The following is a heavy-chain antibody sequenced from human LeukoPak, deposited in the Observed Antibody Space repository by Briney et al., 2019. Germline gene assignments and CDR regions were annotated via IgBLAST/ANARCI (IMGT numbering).Heavy chain of an antibody. CDR3: ARVPHPDFWKHDY. D-gene: IGHD3-3*01. V-gene: IGHV1-18*01. CDR2: ISAYNGNT. CDR1: GYTFTSYD. Sequence: ASVKVSCKAGGYTFTSYDISWVRQAPGQGLEWMGWISAYNGNTNYAQKLQGRVTMTTDTSTSTAYMELRSPRSDDTAVYYCARVPHPDFWKHDYWGQGTLVTVSS. J-gene: IGHJ4*02.